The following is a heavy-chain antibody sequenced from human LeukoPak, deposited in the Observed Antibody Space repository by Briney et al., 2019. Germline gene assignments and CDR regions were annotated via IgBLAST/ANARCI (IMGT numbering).Heavy chain of an antibody. CDR2: ISGRDVST. Sequence: PGRSLRLSCAASGFTFINYAMTWVRQAPGKGLEWVSGISGRDVSTYYAGSVKGRFTISRDNSKNTLYLQMNSLRAEDTAVYYCAKAGPGTMTFDAFDIWGQGTVVTVSS. J-gene: IGHJ3*02. CDR1: GFTFINYA. D-gene: IGHD3-22*01. CDR3: AKAGPGTMTFDAFDI. V-gene: IGHV3-23*01.